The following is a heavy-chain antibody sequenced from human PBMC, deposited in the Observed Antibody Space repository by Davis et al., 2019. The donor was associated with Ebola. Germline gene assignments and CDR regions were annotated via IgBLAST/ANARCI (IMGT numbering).Heavy chain of an antibody. J-gene: IGHJ4*02. V-gene: IGHV4-59*01. CDR1: GGAISSYY. Sequence: PSETLSLTCTVSGGAISSYYYSWIRQPPGKGLEWIGYVYYSGSTNYNPSLKSRVTISVDTSKNQFSLRLSSVAAADAAVYYCARATVVGNTGYYFDYWGQGTLVTVSP. D-gene: IGHD2-2*01. CDR2: VYYSGST. CDR3: ARATVVGNTGYYFDY.